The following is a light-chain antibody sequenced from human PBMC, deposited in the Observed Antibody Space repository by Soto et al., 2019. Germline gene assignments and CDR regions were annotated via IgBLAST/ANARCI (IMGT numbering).Light chain of an antibody. J-gene: IGKJ1*01. CDR1: QSISSY. CDR2: AAS. V-gene: IGKV1-39*01. Sequence: DIQLTQSPSSLSASVGDRVTITCRASQSISSYLNWYQQKPGKAPKLLIYAASSLQSGVPSRFSGSGSGTDFTLTNSSLQPDDFATYYCQPSYSTPPTSGQGTKVEIK. CDR3: QPSYSTPPT.